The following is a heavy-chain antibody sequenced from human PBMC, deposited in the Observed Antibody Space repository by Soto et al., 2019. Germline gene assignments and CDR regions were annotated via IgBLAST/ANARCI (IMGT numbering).Heavy chain of an antibody. Sequence: PGGSLILSCAASGFTFSSYWMHWVRQAPGKGLVWVSRIKNDGSSTYYADSVKGRFTISRDNSKNTLYLQMNSLRAEDTAVYYCARDNSSEGSTDYWGQGTLVTVSS. J-gene: IGHJ4*02. V-gene: IGHV3-74*01. CDR1: GFTFSSYW. D-gene: IGHD3-10*01. CDR2: IKNDGSST. CDR3: ARDNSSEGSTDY.